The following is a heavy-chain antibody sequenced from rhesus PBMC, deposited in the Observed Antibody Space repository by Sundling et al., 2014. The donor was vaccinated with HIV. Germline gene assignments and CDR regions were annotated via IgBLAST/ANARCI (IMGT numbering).Heavy chain of an antibody. D-gene: IGHD1-26*01. V-gene: IGHV4-127*01. CDR2: IYGRSAST. Sequence: QVQLQESGPGLVKPSETLSLTCAVSGYSITSDYGWSWIRQPPGKGLEWIGHIYGRSASTKYNPSLKSRVTISKDTSKNQFSLKLKSLTAADTAIYYCAREETGTTNYWGQGLLVTVSS. CDR1: GYSITSDYG. CDR3: AREETGTTNY. J-gene: IGHJ4*01.